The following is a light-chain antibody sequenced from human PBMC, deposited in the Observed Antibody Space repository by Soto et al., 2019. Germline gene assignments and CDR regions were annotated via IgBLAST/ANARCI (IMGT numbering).Light chain of an antibody. CDR1: QSVNNW. J-gene: IGKJ1*01. CDR3: QEYTYPQT. Sequence: DIQMTQSPSSLSASVGDRVTITCRASQSVNNWLAWYQQKPGKAPILLIYGASSLESGVPSRFSGSRSGTEFTLTISSLHPDDFATYYCQEYTYPQTFGQGTKVDIK. V-gene: IGKV1-5*01. CDR2: GAS.